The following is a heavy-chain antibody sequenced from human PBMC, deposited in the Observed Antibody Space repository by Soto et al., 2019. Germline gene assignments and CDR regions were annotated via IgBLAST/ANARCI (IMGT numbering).Heavy chain of an antibody. CDR1: GFTFSSYA. CDR3: ARSKWELLRNYYYGMDV. V-gene: IGHV3-30-3*01. J-gene: IGHJ6*02. CDR2: ISYDGSNK. Sequence: GGSLRLSCAASGFTFSSYAMHWVRQAPGKGLEWVAVISYDGSNKYYADSVKGRFTISRDNSKNTPYLQMNSLRAEDTAVYYCARSKWELLRNYYYGMDVWGQGTTVTVSS. D-gene: IGHD1-26*01.